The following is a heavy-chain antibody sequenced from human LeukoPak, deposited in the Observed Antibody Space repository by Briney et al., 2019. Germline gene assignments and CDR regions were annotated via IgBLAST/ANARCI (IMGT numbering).Heavy chain of an antibody. Sequence: SETLSLTCTVSGGSNSSSSYYWGWIRQPPGKGLEGIGSIYYSGSTYYNPSLKSRVTISVDTSKNQFSLKLSSVTAADTAVYHCARSPVLRFLEWLLLLDYWGQGTLVTVSS. V-gene: IGHV4-39*01. CDR1: GGSNSSSSYY. D-gene: IGHD3-3*01. CDR3: ARSPVLRFLEWLLLLDY. J-gene: IGHJ4*02. CDR2: IYYSGST.